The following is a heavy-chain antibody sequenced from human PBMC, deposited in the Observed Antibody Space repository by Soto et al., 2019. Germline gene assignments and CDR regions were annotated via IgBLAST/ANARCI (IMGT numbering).Heavy chain of an antibody. CDR1: GYTFTSYD. J-gene: IGHJ5*02. D-gene: IGHD3-3*01. CDR3: ARGRITIFGVVIILQDHWFDP. Sequence: ASVKVSCKASGYTFTSYDINWVRQATGQGLEWMGWMNPNSGNTGYAQKFQGRVTMTRNTSISTAYMKLSSLRSEDTAVYYCARGRITIFGVVIILQDHWFDPWGQGTLVTVSS. V-gene: IGHV1-8*01. CDR2: MNPNSGNT.